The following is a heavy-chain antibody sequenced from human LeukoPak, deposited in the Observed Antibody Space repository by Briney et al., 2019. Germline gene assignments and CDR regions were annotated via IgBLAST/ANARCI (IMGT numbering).Heavy chain of an antibody. V-gene: IGHV3-11*06. CDR3: AKIAGTYSPDY. J-gene: IGHJ4*02. Sequence: QTGGSLRLSCAASGFSFSDYYMTWVRQAPGKGLEWVSYISSSGTYTNYADSVKGRFTISRDNAKNLLYLQMNSLSAEDTAVYYCAKIAGTYSPDYWGQGTLVTVSS. D-gene: IGHD1-26*01. CDR1: GFSFSDYY. CDR2: ISSSGTYT.